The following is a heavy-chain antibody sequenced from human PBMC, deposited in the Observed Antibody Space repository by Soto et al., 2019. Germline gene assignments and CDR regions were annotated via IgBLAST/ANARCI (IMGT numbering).Heavy chain of an antibody. CDR2: IFYAGAI. D-gene: IGHD5-12*01. CDR3: AKYTGYESLFYFDS. V-gene: IGHV4-59*01. J-gene: IGHJ4*01. CDR1: GGSISSDY. Sequence: QVQLQESGPGLVKPSETLSLTCIVSGGSISSDYWGWIRQPPGKGLEWIGYIFYAGAINYNPSLKSRVTISIDASEKQFSLNLTSVTAARTAFYYCAKYTGYESLFYFDSWGRGLQVTVSS.